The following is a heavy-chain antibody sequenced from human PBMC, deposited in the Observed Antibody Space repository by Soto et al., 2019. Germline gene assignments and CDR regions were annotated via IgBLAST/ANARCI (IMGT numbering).Heavy chain of an antibody. CDR1: GGSFSGYY. CDR2: INHSGST. D-gene: IGHD6-6*01. CDR3: ARGLGSSSSAPHDY. Sequence: QVQLQQWGAGLLKPSETLSLTCAVYGGSFSGYYWSWIRQPPGKGLEWIGEINHSGSTNYNPSLKSRVTISVDTSKNQFSLKLSSVTAADTAVYYCARGLGSSSSAPHDYWGQGTLVTVSS. J-gene: IGHJ4*02. V-gene: IGHV4-34*01.